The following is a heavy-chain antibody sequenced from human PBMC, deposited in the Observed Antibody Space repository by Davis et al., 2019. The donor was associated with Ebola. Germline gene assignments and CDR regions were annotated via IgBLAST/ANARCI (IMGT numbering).Heavy chain of an antibody. V-gene: IGHV5-51*01. Sequence: GESLKISCKGSGYSFTSYWIGWVRQMPGKGLEWMGIIYPGDSDTRYSPSFQGQVTISADKSISTAYLQWSSLKASDTAMYYCARLLGSGYDLDAYYFDYWGQGTLVTVSS. CDR1: GYSFTSYW. CDR3: ARLLGSGYDLDAYYFDY. D-gene: IGHD5-12*01. CDR2: IYPGDSDT. J-gene: IGHJ4*02.